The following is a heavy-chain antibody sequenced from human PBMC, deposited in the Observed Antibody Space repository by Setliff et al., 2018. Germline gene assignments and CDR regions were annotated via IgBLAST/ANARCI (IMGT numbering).Heavy chain of an antibody. J-gene: IGHJ3*01. CDR1: GSAISSGHY. D-gene: IGHD1-1*01. V-gene: IGHV4-38-2*02. CDR2: FRPSGRT. CDR3: AKDRYSFGSQMYWNSFSL. Sequence: PSETLSLTCAVSGSAISSGHYWGWIRQPPGKGGLEWIGSFRPSGRTYYNPSLKSRVTISLDTSRKQFSLKLTSVTAADTAVYYCAKDRYSFGSQMYWNSFSLWGPGTMVTVS.